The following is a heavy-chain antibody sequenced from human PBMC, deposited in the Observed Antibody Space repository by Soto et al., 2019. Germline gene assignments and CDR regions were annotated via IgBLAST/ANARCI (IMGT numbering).Heavy chain of an antibody. CDR3: ARGFLSNSFDL. Sequence: GGSLRLSCAASGFSFTSYSLDWVRQAPGRRLEWLAYISPGGDTLHYADSVKGRFTISRDVTKNSLSLQMNSLRDEDTAVYYCARGFLSNSFDLGGQGTIVTVSS. CDR1: GFSFTSYS. J-gene: IGHJ3*01. V-gene: IGHV3-48*02. CDR2: ISPGGDTL. D-gene: IGHD3-3*01.